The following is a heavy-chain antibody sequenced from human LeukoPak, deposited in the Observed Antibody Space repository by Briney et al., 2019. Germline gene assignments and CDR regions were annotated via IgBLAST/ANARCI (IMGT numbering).Heavy chain of an antibody. CDR2: IYYSGST. CDR3: ARDLRGGLDAFDI. V-gene: IGHV4-59*01. D-gene: IGHD2-15*01. Sequence: SETLSLTCTVSGGSISSYYWSWIRQPPGKGLEWIGYIYYSGSTNYNPSLKSRVTISVDTSKNQFSLKLSSVTAADTAVYYCARDLRGGLDAFDIWGQGEKGTVSS. J-gene: IGHJ3*02. CDR1: GGSISSYY.